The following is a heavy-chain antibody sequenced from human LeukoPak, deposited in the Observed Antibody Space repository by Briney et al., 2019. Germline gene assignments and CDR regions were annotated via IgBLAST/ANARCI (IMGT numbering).Heavy chain of an antibody. CDR2: TSYDGINK. CDR3: AREAFGDHVINWFDP. V-gene: IGHV3-30-3*01. CDR1: GFTFHIHA. D-gene: IGHD2-21*01. J-gene: IGHJ5*02. Sequence: GGSLRLSCAASGFTFHIHAMHWVRQAPGKGLEWVAFTSYDGINKYYGDSVKGRFTISRDNGRNTLYLQMYSLRPEDTAMYYCAREAFGDHVINWFDPWGQGTLVTVSS.